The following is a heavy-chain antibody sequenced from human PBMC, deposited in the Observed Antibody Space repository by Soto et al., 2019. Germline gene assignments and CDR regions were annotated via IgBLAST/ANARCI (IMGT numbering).Heavy chain of an antibody. V-gene: IGHV4-59*08. CDR1: GGSISSYY. CDR3: ASTYYYGSGDNWFDP. D-gene: IGHD3-10*01. Sequence: SETLSLTCTVSGGSISSYYWSWIRQPPGKGLEWIGYIYYSGSTNYNPSLKSRVTISVDTSKNQFSLKLSSVTAADTAVYYCASTYYYGSGDNWFDPWGQGTLVTVSS. CDR2: IYYSGST. J-gene: IGHJ5*02.